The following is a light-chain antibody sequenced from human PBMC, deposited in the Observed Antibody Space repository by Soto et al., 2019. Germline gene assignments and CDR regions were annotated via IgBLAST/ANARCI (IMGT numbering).Light chain of an antibody. V-gene: IGKV3-15*01. J-gene: IGKJ5*01. CDR1: QSVSTN. CDR2: GAS. CDR3: QQYSSSAS. Sequence: EIVMTQSPTTLSVSPGERATFSCRASQSVSTNLAWYQQKPGQVPRLLIYGASTRASGIPARFSGSGSGTEFTLTIGILQSEDFVVYYRQQYSSSASFGRGTRLEIK.